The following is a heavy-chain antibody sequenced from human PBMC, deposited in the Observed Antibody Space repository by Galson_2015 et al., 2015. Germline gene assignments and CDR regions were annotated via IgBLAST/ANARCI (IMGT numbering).Heavy chain of an antibody. Sequence: SLRLSCAASGFTFSSYGMHWVRQAPGKGLEWVAVISYDGSNKYYADSVKGRFTISRDNSKNTLYLQMNSLRAEDTAVYYCAKQARYCSSTSCYEPAFDIWGQGTMVTVSS. CDR3: AKQARYCSSTSCYEPAFDI. CDR1: GFTFSSYG. J-gene: IGHJ3*02. V-gene: IGHV3-30*18. D-gene: IGHD2-2*01. CDR2: ISYDGSNK.